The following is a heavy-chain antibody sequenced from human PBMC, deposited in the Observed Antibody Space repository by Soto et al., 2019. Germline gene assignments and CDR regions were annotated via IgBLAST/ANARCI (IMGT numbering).Heavy chain of an antibody. CDR2: IYHSGST. J-gene: IGHJ5*02. CDR1: GGSISSGGYS. V-gene: IGHV4-30-2*01. Sequence: SETLSLTCAVSGGSISSGGYSWSWIRQPPGKGLEWIGYIYHSGSTYYNPSLKSRVTISVDRSKNQFSLKLSSVTAADTAVYYCARAGLMVYDRWFDPWGQGTLVIVSS. CDR3: ARAGLMVYDRWFDP. D-gene: IGHD2-8*01.